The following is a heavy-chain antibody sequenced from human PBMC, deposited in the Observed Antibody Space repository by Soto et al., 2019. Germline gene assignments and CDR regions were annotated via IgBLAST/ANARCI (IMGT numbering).Heavy chain of an antibody. CDR3: ARMRVEFGSCYSAFDY. V-gene: IGHV4-39*01. CDR2: IYYSGST. D-gene: IGHD2-15*01. J-gene: IGHJ4*02. CDR1: GGSISSSSYY. Sequence: PSETLSLTCTVSGGSISSSSYYWGWIRQPPGKGLEWIGSIYYSGSTYYNPSLKIRVTISVDTSKNQFSLKLSSVTAADTAVYYCARMRVEFGSCYSAFDYWGQGTLVTVSS.